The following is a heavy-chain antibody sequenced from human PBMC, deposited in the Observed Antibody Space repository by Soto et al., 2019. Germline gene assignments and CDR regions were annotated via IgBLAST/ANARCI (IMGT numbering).Heavy chain of an antibody. D-gene: IGHD3-16*01. J-gene: IGHJ5*02. CDR2: ISAYNGNT. CDR1: GYPFTSYG. V-gene: IGHV1-18*04. CDR3: ARDRRGMSAAYLGWFDP. Sequence: ASVKVSCKASGYPFTSYGISWVRQAPGQGLEWMGWISAYNGNTNYAQKLKGRVTMTTDTSTSTAYMELRSLRSDDTAVYYCARDRRGMSAAYLGWFDPWGQGPLVT.